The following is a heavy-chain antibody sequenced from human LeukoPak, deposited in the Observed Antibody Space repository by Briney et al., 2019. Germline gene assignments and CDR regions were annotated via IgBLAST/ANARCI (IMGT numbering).Heavy chain of an antibody. J-gene: IGHJ4*02. CDR1: GYTFTSYD. CDR2: MNPNNGNT. Sequence: ASVKVSCKASGYTFTSYDINWVRQAPGQGLEWMGWMNPNNGNTGYAQKFQGRVTMTRNTSITTAYMELSSLRSEDTAVYYCARATKRSDSSGYYYDYWGQGTLGTGSS. D-gene: IGHD3-22*01. V-gene: IGHV1-8*01. CDR3: ARATKRSDSSGYYYDY.